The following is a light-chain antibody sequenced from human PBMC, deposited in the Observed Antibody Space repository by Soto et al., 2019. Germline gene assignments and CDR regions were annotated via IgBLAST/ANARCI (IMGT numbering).Light chain of an antibody. CDR2: QDS. CDR3: QAWDSSTAV. CDR1: KLGDKY. J-gene: IGLJ1*01. V-gene: IGLV3-1*01. Sequence: SYELTQPPSVSVSPGQTASISCSGDKLGDKYACWYQQKPGQSPVLVMSQDSKRPSGIPERFSGSNSGNTATLTISGTQAMDEADYYCQAWDSSTAVFGTGTKVTVL.